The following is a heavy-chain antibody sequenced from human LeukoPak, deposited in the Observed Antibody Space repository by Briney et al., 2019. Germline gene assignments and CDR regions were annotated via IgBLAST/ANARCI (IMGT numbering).Heavy chain of an antibody. D-gene: IGHD2-2*01. Sequence: SETLSLTCTVSGGSISSSSYYWSWIRQPPGKGLEWIGYIYYSGSTNYNPSLKSRVTISVDTSKNQFSLKLSSVTAADTAVYYCARVGRSSDYWGQGTLVTVSS. CDR1: GGSISSSSYY. V-gene: IGHV4-61*01. J-gene: IGHJ4*02. CDR2: IYYSGST. CDR3: ARVGRSSDY.